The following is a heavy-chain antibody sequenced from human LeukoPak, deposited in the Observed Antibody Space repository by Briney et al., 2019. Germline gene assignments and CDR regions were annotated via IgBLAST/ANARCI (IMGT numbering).Heavy chain of an antibody. CDR2: IYYSGST. J-gene: IGHJ6*03. CDR1: GGSISSYY. CDR3: AKLVVPAATASYYYYYMDV. Sequence: PSETLSLTCTVSGGSISSYYWSWIRHPPGRGLEWIGYIYYSGSTNYNPSLKSRVTISVDTSKNQFSLKLSSVTAADTAVYYCAKLVVPAATASYYYYYMDVWGKGTTVTVSS. D-gene: IGHD2-2*01. V-gene: IGHV4-59*08.